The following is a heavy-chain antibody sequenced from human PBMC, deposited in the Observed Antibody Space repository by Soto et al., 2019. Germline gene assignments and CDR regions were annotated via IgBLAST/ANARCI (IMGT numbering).Heavy chain of an antibody. J-gene: IGHJ6*03. Sequence: GGSLRLSCAASGFTFDDYAMHWVRQAPGKGLEWVSGISWNSGSIGYADSVKGRFTISRDNAKNSLYLQMNSLRAEDTALYYCAKGSTGWADYYYYYMDVWGKGTTVTVSS. CDR1: GFTFDDYA. CDR2: ISWNSGSI. CDR3: AKGSTGWADYYYYYMDV. D-gene: IGHD6-19*01. V-gene: IGHV3-9*01.